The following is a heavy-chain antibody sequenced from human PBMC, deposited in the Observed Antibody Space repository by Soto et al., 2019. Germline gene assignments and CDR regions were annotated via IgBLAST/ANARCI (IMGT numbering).Heavy chain of an antibody. CDR2: MHHIGST. D-gene: IGHD2-2*01. V-gene: IGHV4-4*02. J-gene: IGHJ4*02. Sequence: SETLSLTCVVSCGSITNNNWWSWVRQPPGEGLEWIGEMHHIGSTNYNPSLKSRVTMSVDTSKNQFFLKLNSVTAADTAVYYCTKNSAYALDYWGQGTLVTVXS. CDR1: CGSITNNNW. CDR3: TKNSAYALDY.